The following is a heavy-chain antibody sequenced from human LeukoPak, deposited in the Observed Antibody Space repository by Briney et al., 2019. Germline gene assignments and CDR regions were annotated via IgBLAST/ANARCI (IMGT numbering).Heavy chain of an antibody. D-gene: IGHD1-26*01. Sequence: PAGSLRLSCAASAFTFSSYWMHWLRQAPGKGLVWVSRIHSDGSSTSYADSVKGRFTISSDNAKNTLYLQMNRLRAEDTAVYYCARDPYSGSYGDYYYYYMDVWGKGTTVTISS. CDR2: IHSDGSST. CDR3: ARDPYSGSYGDYYYYYMDV. V-gene: IGHV3-74*01. CDR1: AFTFSSYW. J-gene: IGHJ6*03.